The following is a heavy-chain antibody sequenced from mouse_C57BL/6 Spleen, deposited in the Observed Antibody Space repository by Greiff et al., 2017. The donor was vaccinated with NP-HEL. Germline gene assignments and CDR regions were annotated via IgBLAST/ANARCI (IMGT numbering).Heavy chain of an antibody. CDR3: ARSLFITTVVAHFDY. CDR1: GYTFTSYW. V-gene: IGHV1-7*01. D-gene: IGHD1-1*01. CDR2: INSSSGYT. Sequence: VQLQQSGAELAKPGASVKLSCKASGYTFTSYWMHWVKQMPGQGLEWIGYINSSSGYTKYNHKFKDKATLTADKSSSTAYMQLSSLTYEDSAVYYCARSLFITTVVAHFDYWGQGTTLTVSS. J-gene: IGHJ2*01.